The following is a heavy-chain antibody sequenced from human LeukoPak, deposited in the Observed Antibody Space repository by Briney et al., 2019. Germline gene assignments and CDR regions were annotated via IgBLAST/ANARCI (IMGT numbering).Heavy chain of an antibody. CDR3: ARVFIEDTVVLMAFDM. Sequence: GASVKVSCKASGYTFIGYHMYWVRQAPGQGLEWMGWINPNSGGTNYAQKFQGRVTMTRDSSISTAYMELSGLRSDDTAVYYCARVFIEDTVVLMAFDMWGQGTMVTVSS. V-gene: IGHV1-2*02. J-gene: IGHJ3*02. D-gene: IGHD3-16*01. CDR1: GYTFIGYH. CDR2: INPNSGGT.